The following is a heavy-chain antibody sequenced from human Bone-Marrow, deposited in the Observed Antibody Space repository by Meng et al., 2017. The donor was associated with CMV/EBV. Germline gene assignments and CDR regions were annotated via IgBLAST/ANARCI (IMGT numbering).Heavy chain of an antibody. V-gene: IGHV4-34*01. Sequence: LTCAVYGGSFRNYYWNWSRQSPGKGLEWIGEINHSGSTNYNPSLKSRVTISVDTSKKQFSLMLTSMTAADTAVFFCARSTYGGFFQHWGQGTLVTVSS. CDR2: INHSGST. CDR3: ARSTYGGFFQH. J-gene: IGHJ1*01. CDR1: GGSFRNYY. D-gene: IGHD3-10*01.